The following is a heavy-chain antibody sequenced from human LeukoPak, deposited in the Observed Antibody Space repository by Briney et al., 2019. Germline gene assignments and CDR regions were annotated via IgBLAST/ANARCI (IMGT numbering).Heavy chain of an antibody. CDR3: ALRRYYDSSGYYGLDY. V-gene: IGHV1-18*01. Sequence: GASVKVSCTAPGYTFTNYGVSWVRQAPGQGLEWMGWISAYNGNTNYAQKLQGRVTMTTDTSTSTAYMELRSLRSDDTAVYYCALRRYYDSSGYYGLDYWGQGTLVTVSS. D-gene: IGHD3-22*01. CDR1: GYTFTNYG. CDR2: ISAYNGNT. J-gene: IGHJ4*02.